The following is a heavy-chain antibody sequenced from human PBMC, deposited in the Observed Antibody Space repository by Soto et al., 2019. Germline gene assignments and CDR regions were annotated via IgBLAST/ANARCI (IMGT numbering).Heavy chain of an antibody. J-gene: IGHJ3*02. Sequence: SETLSLTCTVSGGSISSSSHYWAWIRQPPGKGLEWIGSIYYDGSTHYYPSLESRVTISADMSKNQFSLRLNSVTAADTAVYYCAGPYYDSSGYWGAMDIWGQGTMVTVSS. V-gene: IGHV4-39*01. CDR2: IYYDGST. CDR1: GGSISSSSHY. D-gene: IGHD3-22*01. CDR3: AGPYYDSSGYWGAMDI.